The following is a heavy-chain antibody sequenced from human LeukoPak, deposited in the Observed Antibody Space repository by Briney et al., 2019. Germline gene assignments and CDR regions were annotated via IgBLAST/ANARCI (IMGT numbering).Heavy chain of an antibody. CDR1: GFTFSSYA. J-gene: IGHJ4*02. D-gene: IGHD6-6*01. CDR3: ARVDGSSSLRYFDY. Sequence: PGGSLRLSCAASGFTFSSYAMHWVRQAPGRGLEWVAVISYDGSNKYYADSVKGRFTISRDNSKNTLYLQMNSLRAEDTAVYYCARVDGSSSLRYFDYWGQGTLVTVSS. CDR2: ISYDGSNK. V-gene: IGHV3-30*04.